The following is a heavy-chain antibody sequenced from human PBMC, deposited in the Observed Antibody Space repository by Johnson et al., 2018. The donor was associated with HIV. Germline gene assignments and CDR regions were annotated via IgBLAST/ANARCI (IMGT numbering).Heavy chain of an antibody. D-gene: IGHD1-1*01. CDR3: ARGDGYRRAFDI. CDR2: INVDGREK. V-gene: IGHV3-7*01. J-gene: IGHJ3*02. Sequence: EVQLVESGGGVVRPGGSLRLSCAASGFTFDDYGMSWVRQAPGKGLEWVANINVDGREKYYVDSVEGRFTISRDNAKNSLYLQMNSLRAEDTAVYYCARGDGYRRAFDIWGQGTMVTVSS. CDR1: GFTFDDYG.